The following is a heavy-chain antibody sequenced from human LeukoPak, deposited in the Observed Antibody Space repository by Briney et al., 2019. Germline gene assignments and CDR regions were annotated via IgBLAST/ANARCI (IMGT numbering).Heavy chain of an antibody. CDR2: ISYDGGHN. D-gene: IGHD3-10*01. CDR1: GFSFNSYG. J-gene: IGHJ6*02. CDR3: AKDYNYYYYGMDV. V-gene: IGHV3-30*18. Sequence: GGSLRLSCAASGFSFNSYGMHWVRQAPGKGLEWVALISYDGGHNFYADSVKGRFTVSRDNSKNTLYLQMNSLRAEDTAVYYCAKDYNYYYYGMDVWGQGTTVTVSS.